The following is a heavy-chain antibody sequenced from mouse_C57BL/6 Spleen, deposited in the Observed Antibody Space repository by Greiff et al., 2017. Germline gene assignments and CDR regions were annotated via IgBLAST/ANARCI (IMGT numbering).Heavy chain of an antibody. V-gene: IGHV1-22*01. D-gene: IGHD2-3*01. CDR3: APYDPYWYFDV. Sequence: EVKLMESGPELVKPGASVKMSCKASGYTFTDYNMHWVKQSHGKSLEWIGYINPNNGGTSYNQKFKGKATLTVNKSSSTAYMELRSLTSEDSAVYYCAPYDPYWYFDVWGTGTTVTVSS. J-gene: IGHJ1*03. CDR1: GYTFTDYN. CDR2: INPNNGGT.